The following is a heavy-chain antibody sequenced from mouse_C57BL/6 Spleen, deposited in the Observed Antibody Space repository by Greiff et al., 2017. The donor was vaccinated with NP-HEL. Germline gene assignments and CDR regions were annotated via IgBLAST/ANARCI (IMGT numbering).Heavy chain of an antibody. CDR1: GYTFTSYW. CDR3: ARSGDYDENFAY. D-gene: IGHD2-4*01. V-gene: IGHV1-55*01. Sequence: VQLQQPGAELVKPGASVKMSCKASGYTFTSYWITWVKQRPGQGLEWIGDIYPGSGSTNYNEKFKSKATLTVDTSSSTAYMQLSSLTSEDSAVYYCARSGDYDENFAYWGQGTLVTVSA. J-gene: IGHJ3*01. CDR2: IYPGSGST.